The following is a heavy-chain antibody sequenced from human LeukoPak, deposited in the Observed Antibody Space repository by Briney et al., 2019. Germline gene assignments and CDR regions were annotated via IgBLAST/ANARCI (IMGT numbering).Heavy chain of an antibody. CDR3: ARVLGREPPYYFDY. J-gene: IGHJ4*02. CDR2: INHSGST. CDR1: GGSLSGYY. D-gene: IGHD1-14*01. Sequence: SETLSLTCAVYGGSLSGYYWSWIRQPPGKGLEWIGEINHSGSTNYNPSLKSRVPISVDTSKNQFSLKLSSVTAADTAVYYCARVLGREPPYYFDYWGQGTLVTVSS. V-gene: IGHV4-34*01.